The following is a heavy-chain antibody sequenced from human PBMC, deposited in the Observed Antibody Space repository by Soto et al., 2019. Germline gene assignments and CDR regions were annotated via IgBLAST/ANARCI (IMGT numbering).Heavy chain of an antibody. CDR3: AAGDSSGYYGG. CDR1: GFTFTSSS. J-gene: IGHJ4*02. V-gene: IGHV1-58*01. D-gene: IGHD3-22*01. Sequence: GAAVKVSCKASGFTFTSSSVQWERQARGQRLEWIGWITVGTGNTNYAQKVQERVTITRDMSTSTAYMELSNLRSEDTAVYYCAAGDSSGYYGGWGQGTQVTVS. CDR2: ITVGTGNT.